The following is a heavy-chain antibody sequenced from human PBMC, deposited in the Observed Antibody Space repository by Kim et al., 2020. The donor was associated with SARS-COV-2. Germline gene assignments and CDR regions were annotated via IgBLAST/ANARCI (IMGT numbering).Heavy chain of an antibody. Sequence: SETLSLTCTVSGGSISSYYWSWIRQPPGKGLEWIGYIYYSGSTNYNPSLKSRVTISVDTSKNQFSLKLSSVTAADTAVYYCARTLSRLLWFGELSSWFDPWGQGTLVTVSS. CDR2: IYYSGST. J-gene: IGHJ5*02. V-gene: IGHV4-59*01. D-gene: IGHD3-10*01. CDR3: ARTLSRLLWFGELSSWFDP. CDR1: GGSISSYY.